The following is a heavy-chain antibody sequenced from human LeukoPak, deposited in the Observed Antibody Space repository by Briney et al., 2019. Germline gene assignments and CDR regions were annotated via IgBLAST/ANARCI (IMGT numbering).Heavy chain of an antibody. J-gene: IGHJ1*01. CDR3: ARDGDSSGYYYPEYFQH. D-gene: IGHD3-22*01. CDR2: IKQDGSEK. CDR1: GFTFSSYS. V-gene: IGHV3-7*01. Sequence: PGGSLRLSCAASGFTFSSYSMNWVRQAPGKGLEWVANIKQDGSEKYYVDSVKGRFTISRDNAKNSLYLQMNSLRAEDTAVYYCARDGDSSGYYYPEYFQHWGQGTLVTVSS.